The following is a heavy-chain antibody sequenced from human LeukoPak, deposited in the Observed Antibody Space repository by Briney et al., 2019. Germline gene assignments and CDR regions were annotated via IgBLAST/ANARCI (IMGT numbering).Heavy chain of an antibody. CDR1: GYTFTSYG. CDR2: ISANNGNT. CDR3: ARDTYYDYVGGSYRYDY. V-gene: IGHV1-18*01. D-gene: IGHD3-16*02. J-gene: IGHJ4*02. Sequence: ASVKVSCKASGYTFTSYGISWVRQAPGQGLEWMGWISANNGNTKSPQKLQGRVTMTTDTSTSTAYMELRSLRSDDTAVYYCARDTYYDYVGGSYRYDYWGQGSLVTVSS.